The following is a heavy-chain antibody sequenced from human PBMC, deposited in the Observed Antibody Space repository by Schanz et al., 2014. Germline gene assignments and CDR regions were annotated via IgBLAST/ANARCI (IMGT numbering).Heavy chain of an antibody. CDR2: ISGSGAST. J-gene: IGHJ4*02. V-gene: IGHV3-23*04. D-gene: IGHD3-10*01. Sequence: EVQLVQSGGGLVQPGGSLRLSCAASGFTFSTYAMAWVRQAPGKGLEWVSGISGSGASTYYADSVKGRFTISRDNSNKTVDLQMNSLRAEDTALYYCVRDELLWFGEVLSLDYWGQGALVNVSS. CDR1: GFTFSTYA. CDR3: VRDELLWFGEVLSLDY.